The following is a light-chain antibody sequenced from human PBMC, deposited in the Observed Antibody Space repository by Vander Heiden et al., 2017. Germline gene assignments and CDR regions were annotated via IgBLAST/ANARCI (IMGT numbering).Light chain of an antibody. CDR1: KLGDKY. CDR3: QAWASSSVV. J-gene: IGLJ2*01. CDR2: QDN. Sequence: SYELTPPPSVSVSPGQTASITCSGDKLGDKYVCWYQQKPGQSPVLIIYQDNKRPSGIPERFSGSNSGNTATLTISGTQAMDEADYYCQAWASSSVVCGGGTKLT. V-gene: IGLV3-1*01.